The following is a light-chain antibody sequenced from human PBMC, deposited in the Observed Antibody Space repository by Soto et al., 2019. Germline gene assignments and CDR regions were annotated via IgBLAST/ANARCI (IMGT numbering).Light chain of an antibody. Sequence: EVVLTQSPGTLSLSPGERATLSCGASQSVGSRYLAWYQQKPGQAPRLLFYGASTRATGIPDIFSGSGSGTEYTLTISRLEPEDFVVNYCQQYNNSPWTFGQGTKVEI. J-gene: IGKJ1*01. CDR3: QQYNNSPWT. V-gene: IGKV3-20*01. CDR2: GAS. CDR1: QSVGSRY.